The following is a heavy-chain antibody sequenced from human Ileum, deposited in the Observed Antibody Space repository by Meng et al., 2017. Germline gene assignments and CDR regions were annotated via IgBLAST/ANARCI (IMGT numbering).Heavy chain of an antibody. J-gene: IGHJ4*02. CDR1: VGSISSRTSY. CDR3: ARHGAFRSHLDD. V-gene: IGHV4-39*01. CDR2: FFYGGTT. Sequence: LQLQVSGPGLLKLSETLSLPCSVSVGSISSRTSYWGWIRQPPGMGLEWIVSFFYGGTTYYNPSLESRVTTSVDTSKSQFSLNLKSVSAADTAVYFCARHGAFRSHLDDWGQGTLVTVSS. D-gene: IGHD3-3*02.